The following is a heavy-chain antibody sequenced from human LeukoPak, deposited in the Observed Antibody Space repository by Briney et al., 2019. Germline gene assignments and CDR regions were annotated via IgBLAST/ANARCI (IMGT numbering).Heavy chain of an antibody. J-gene: IGHJ4*02. Sequence: PSETLSLTCAVYGGSFSGYYWSWIRQPPGKGLEWIGEINHSGSTNYNPSLKSRVTISVDTSKNQFSLKLSSVTAADTAVYYCARMTVTTNDYWGQGTLVTVSS. CDR2: INHSGST. CDR1: GGSFSGYY. D-gene: IGHD4-17*01. CDR3: ARMTVTTNDY. V-gene: IGHV4-34*01.